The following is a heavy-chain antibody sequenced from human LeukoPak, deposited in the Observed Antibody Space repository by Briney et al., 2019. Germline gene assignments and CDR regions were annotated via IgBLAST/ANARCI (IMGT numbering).Heavy chain of an antibody. CDR1: GYTFSSHG. CDR3: ARELGRDDFWSGYFSRNKDWFDP. J-gene: IGHJ5*02. V-gene: IGHV1-69*04. D-gene: IGHD3-3*01. CDR2: IIPILGIA. Sequence: PVKVSCKASGYTFSSHGLSWVRQAPGQGLEWMGRIIPILGIANYAQKFQGRVTITADKSTSTAYMELSSLRSEDTAVYYCARELGRDDFWSGYFSRNKDWFDPWGQGTLVTVSS.